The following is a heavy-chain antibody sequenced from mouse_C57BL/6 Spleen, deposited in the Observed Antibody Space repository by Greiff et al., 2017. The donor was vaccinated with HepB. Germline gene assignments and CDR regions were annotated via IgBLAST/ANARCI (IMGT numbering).Heavy chain of an antibody. CDR3: AIRHGSAAGDFDV. J-gene: IGHJ1*03. CDR1: GYTFTSYW. Sequence: VQLQQPGAELVRPGSSVKLSCKASGYTFTSYWMDWVKQRPGQGLEWIGNIYPSDSETHYNQKFKDKATLTVDKSSSTAYMQLSSLTSEDSAVYYCAIRHGSAAGDFDVWGTGTTVTVSS. D-gene: IGHD3-1*01. V-gene: IGHV1-61*01. CDR2: IYPSDSET.